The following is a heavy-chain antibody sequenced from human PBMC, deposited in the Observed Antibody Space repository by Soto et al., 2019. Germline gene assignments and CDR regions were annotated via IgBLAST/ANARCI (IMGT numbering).Heavy chain of an antibody. Sequence: QVQLVQSGAEVKKPGASVKVSCKASGYTFATYALHWVRHAPGEGREWMGWINPATGNTEYSEKFQDRVTLTRDTSATTAYMELRGLRVEDTAVYYCARRYKSAGWLDTWGHVTLVTVAS. V-gene: IGHV1-3*01. J-gene: IGHJ5*01. CDR2: INPATGNT. D-gene: IGHD1-20*01. CDR1: GYTFATYA. CDR3: ARRYKSAGWLDT.